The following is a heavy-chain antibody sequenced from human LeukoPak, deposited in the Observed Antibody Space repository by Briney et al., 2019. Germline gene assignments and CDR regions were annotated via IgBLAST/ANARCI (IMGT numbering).Heavy chain of an antibody. D-gene: IGHD1-26*01. CDR1: GFAFSSYL. J-gene: IGHJ4*02. CDR2: INTDGSSA. CDR3: IRHYDY. V-gene: IGHV3-74*01. Sequence: GGSLRLSCAASGFAFSSYLMHWVRQAPGKGLVWVSRINTDGSSAVYADSVKGRLTISRDNAKNTLFLQMNSLRGEDTAVYYCIRHYDYWGQGTLVTVSP.